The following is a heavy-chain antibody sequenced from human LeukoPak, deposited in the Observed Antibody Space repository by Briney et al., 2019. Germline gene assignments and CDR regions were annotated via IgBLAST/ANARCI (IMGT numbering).Heavy chain of an antibody. CDR2: INLSGST. V-gene: IGHV4-4*02. Sequence: SGTLSLTCVVCNGSISSGNWWSWVRQPPGKGLEWIAEINLSGSTNYNPSLKSRVIIPLDKSNNQFSLKLSSVTAADTAVYYCAREGTGDYAHAFDIWGQGTMVTVSS. CDR1: NGSISSGNW. CDR3: AREGTGDYAHAFDI. D-gene: IGHD4-17*01. J-gene: IGHJ3*02.